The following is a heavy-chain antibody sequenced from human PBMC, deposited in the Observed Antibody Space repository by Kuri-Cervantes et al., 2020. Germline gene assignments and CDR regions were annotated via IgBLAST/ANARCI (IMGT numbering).Heavy chain of an antibody. Sequence: SETLSLTCAVSGGSISSSNWWSWVRQPPGKGLEWIGEIYHSGSTNYNPSLKSRVTISVDKSKNQFSLKLSSVTAADTAVYYCARGGRNYYDSSGYTWDYYYGMAVWGPGNTVHVAS. CDR2: IYHSGST. CDR3: ARGGRNYYDSSGYTWDYYYGMAV. D-gene: IGHD3-22*01. V-gene: IGHV4-4*02. J-gene: IGHJ6*02. CDR1: GGSISSSNW.